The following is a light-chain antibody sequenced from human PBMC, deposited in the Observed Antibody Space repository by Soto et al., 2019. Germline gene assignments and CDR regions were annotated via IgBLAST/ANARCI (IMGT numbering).Light chain of an antibody. J-gene: IGKJ5*01. CDR2: GTS. CDR3: QQSGST. V-gene: IGKV3-20*01. CDR1: QSVSSNY. Sequence: IVLTQSPGTLSLSPGERATLSCRASQSVSSNYLAWYQQRPGQAPRVLIYGTSTRATGIPDRFSGSGSGTDFTLTISRLETEDFAVYYCQQSGSTFGQGTRLEIK.